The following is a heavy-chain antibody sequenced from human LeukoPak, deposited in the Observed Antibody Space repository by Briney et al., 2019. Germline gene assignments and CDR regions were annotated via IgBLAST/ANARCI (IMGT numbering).Heavy chain of an antibody. Sequence: PSETLSLTCSVSGDSISSSYWAWIRQPPGRGLEWIGYLSPTGSSTNNPSLKSRVSISLETPRNRFSLDLSSVTDADTAVYYCARARYHGLGSGYSGGFYYMDVWGKGTTVIVSS. J-gene: IGHJ6*03. CDR2: LSPTGSS. CDR3: ARARYHGLGSGYSGGFYYMDV. CDR1: GDSISSSY. V-gene: IGHV4-59*01. D-gene: IGHD3-3*01.